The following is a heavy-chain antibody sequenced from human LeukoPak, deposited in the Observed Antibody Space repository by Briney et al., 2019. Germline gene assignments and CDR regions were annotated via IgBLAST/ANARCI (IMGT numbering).Heavy chain of an antibody. V-gene: IGHV3-9*01. CDR3: AKDKSPHIVVVTATFDY. CDR2: ISWNSGSI. CDR1: GFTFSSYA. J-gene: IGHJ4*02. D-gene: IGHD2-21*02. Sequence: RPGGSLRLSCAASGFTFSSYAMSWVRQAPGKGLEWVSGISWNSGSIGYADSVKGRFTISRDNAKNSLYLQMNSLRAEDTALYYCAKDKSPHIVVVTATFDYWGQGTLVTVSS.